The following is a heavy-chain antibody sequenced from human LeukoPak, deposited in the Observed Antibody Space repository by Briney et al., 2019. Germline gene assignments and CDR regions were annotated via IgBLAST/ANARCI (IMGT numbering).Heavy chain of an antibody. V-gene: IGHV3-74*01. CDR2: IGNDGTGT. J-gene: IGHJ4*02. D-gene: IGHD6-19*01. CDR1: GFTFNNYW. Sequence: GGSLRLSCAASGFTFNNYWMHWVRQAPGKGLVWVSRIGNDGTGTRYADSVKGRFTISRDNAKNTSYLQMNSLRAEDTAVYYCVGSSGWPACWGQGTLVTVSS. CDR3: VGSSGWPAC.